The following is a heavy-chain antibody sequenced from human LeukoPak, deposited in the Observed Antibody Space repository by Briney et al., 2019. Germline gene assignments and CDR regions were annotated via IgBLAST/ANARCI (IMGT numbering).Heavy chain of an antibody. CDR1: GDSISSGDYY. J-gene: IGHJ3*01. D-gene: IGHD2-15*01. CDR3: ANADRFCSGSCHVPDAFDF. V-gene: IGHV4-30-2*01. CDR2: IYDNGRT. Sequence: SETLSLTCTVSGDSISSGDYYWTWIRQPPGKGLEWIGYIYDNGRTDFNPSLKSRVTISVDRSKNQFSLKLSSVTAADTAVYYCANADRFCSGSCHVPDAFDFWGQGTLVTVSS.